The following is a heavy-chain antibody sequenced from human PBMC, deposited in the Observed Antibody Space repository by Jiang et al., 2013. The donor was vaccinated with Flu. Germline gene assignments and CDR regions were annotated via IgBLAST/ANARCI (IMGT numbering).Heavy chain of an antibody. J-gene: IGHJ4*02. Sequence: SLTCTVSGGSISSGDYYWSWIRQPPGKGLEWIGYIYYSGSTYYNPSLKSRVTISVDTSKNQFSLKLSSVTAADTAVYYCARVPVATIQDYGDPPFDYWGQGTLVTVSS. CDR2: IYYSGST. V-gene: IGHV4-30-4*01. CDR3: ARVPVATIQDYGDPPFDY. D-gene: IGHD4-17*01. CDR1: GGSISSGDYY.